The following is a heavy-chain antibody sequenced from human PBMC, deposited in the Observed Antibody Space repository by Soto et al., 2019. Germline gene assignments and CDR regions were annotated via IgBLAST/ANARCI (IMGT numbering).Heavy chain of an antibody. D-gene: IGHD6-19*01. V-gene: IGHV3-21*01. J-gene: IGHJ4*02. CDR1: GFTFSTYS. CDR3: LIAVAGSFAPDY. Sequence: PGGSLRLSCAASGFTFSTYSMNWVRQAPGKGLEWVSYISSSSTYIYYADSVKGRFTISRGNAKNSLYLQMNSLRAEDTAVYYCLIAVAGSFAPDYWGQGTLVTVSS. CDR2: ISSSSTYI.